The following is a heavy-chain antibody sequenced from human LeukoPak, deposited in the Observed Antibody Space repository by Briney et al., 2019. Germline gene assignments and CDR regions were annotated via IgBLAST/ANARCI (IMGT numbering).Heavy chain of an antibody. CDR3: ARGEGARDGYNYEGPFYFDY. J-gene: IGHJ4*02. V-gene: IGHV4-34*01. Sequence: PGGSLRLSCAASGFTFSSYSMNWVRQPPGKGLEWIGKINHSGSTNYSPSLKSRVTISIDTSKNQFSLKLNSMTAADTAVYYCARGEGARDGYNYEGPFYFDYWGQGTLVTVSP. CDR1: GFTFSSYS. D-gene: IGHD5-24*01. CDR2: INHSGST.